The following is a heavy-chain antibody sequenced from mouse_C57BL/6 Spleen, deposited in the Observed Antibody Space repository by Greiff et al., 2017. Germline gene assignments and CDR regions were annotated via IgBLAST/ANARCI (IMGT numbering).Heavy chain of an antibody. V-gene: IGHV1-81*01. CDR3: ARKEDDYGAY. Sequence: VKLMESGAELVKPGASVKLSCKASGYTFTSYGISWVKQRTGQGLEWIGEIYPRSGNTYYNEKFKSKATLTADKSASTSCIELRGLASEASAVYFGARKEDDYGAYWGQGTLVTVSA. J-gene: IGHJ3*01. D-gene: IGHD2-4*01. CDR2: IYPRSGNT. CDR1: GYTFTSYG.